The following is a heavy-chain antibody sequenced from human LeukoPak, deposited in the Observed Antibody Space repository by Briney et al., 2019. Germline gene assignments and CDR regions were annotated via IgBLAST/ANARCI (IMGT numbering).Heavy chain of an antibody. Sequence: PSETLSLTCAVYGGSFSGYYWSWIRQPPGKGLEWIGEINHSGSTNYNPSLKSRVTISVDTSKNQFSLKLSSVTAADTAVYYCARWGYHYDCSGYYYWGQGTLVTVSS. CDR1: GGSFSGYY. J-gene: IGHJ4*02. CDR3: ARWGYHYDCSGYYY. V-gene: IGHV4-34*01. D-gene: IGHD3-22*01. CDR2: INHSGST.